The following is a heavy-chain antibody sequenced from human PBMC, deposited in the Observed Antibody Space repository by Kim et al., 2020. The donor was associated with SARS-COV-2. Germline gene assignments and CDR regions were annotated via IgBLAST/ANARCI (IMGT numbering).Heavy chain of an antibody. CDR2: IYAGAGNT. D-gene: IGHD2-15*01. J-gene: IGHJ5*02. Sequence: ASVKVSRKASGYSFSRYAIHWMRQAPGQRLEWMGWIYAGAGNTKYSQRFQGRVTITRDTSASTVYMEMSSLTSEDTAIYYCARGWSATGIDPWGQGTLVTVSS. V-gene: IGHV1-3*01. CDR1: GYSFSRYA. CDR3: ARGWSATGIDP.